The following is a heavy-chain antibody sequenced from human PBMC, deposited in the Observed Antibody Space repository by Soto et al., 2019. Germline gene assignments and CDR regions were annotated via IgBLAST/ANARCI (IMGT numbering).Heavy chain of an antibody. CDR3: ARSGSADGWFDP. V-gene: IGHV4-34*01. D-gene: IGHD3-10*01. Sequence: SETLSLTCAVYGGSFSCYYWSWIRQPPGKGLEWIGEINHSGSTNYNPSLKSRVTISVDTSKNQFSLKLSSVTAADTAVYYCARSGSADGWFDPWGQGTLVTVSS. CDR2: INHSGST. J-gene: IGHJ5*02. CDR1: GGSFSCYY.